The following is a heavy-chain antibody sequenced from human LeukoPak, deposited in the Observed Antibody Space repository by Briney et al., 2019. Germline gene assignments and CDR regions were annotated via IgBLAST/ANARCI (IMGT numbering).Heavy chain of an antibody. CDR2: IYYSGST. CDR1: GFTFSSYS. CDR3: AATRPPRSVFDY. V-gene: IGHV4-59*01. J-gene: IGHJ4*02. D-gene: IGHD2-15*01. Sequence: GSLRLSCAASGFTFSSYSMNWIRQPPGKGLEWIGYIYYSGSTNYNPSLKSRVTISVDTSKNQFSLKLSSVTAADTAVYYCAATRPPRSVFDYWGQGTLVTVSS.